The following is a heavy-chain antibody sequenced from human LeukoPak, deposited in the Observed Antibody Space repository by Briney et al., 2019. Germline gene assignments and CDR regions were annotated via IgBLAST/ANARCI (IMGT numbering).Heavy chain of an antibody. J-gene: IGHJ5*02. D-gene: IGHD1-26*01. CDR3: ARDNSVGDIAWWFDP. Sequence: ASVKVSCKASGYTFINHWMHWVRQAPGQGLEWVGLINPTGTATLYAQKFQGRITLTRNMSATTDYMELSSLTSEDTAVYYCARDNSVGDIAWWFDPWGQGTLVTVSS. V-gene: IGHV1-46*01. CDR1: GYTFINHW. CDR2: INPTGTAT.